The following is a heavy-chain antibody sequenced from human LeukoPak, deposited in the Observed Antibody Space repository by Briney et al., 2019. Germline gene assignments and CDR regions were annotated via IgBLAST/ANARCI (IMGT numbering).Heavy chain of an antibody. CDR1: GFTSSSYE. V-gene: IGHV3-48*03. J-gene: IGHJ6*02. D-gene: IGHD3-9*01. CDR3: ARVGLLTGYYSLYYYYGMDV. CDR2: ISSSGSTI. Sequence: PGGSLRLSCAASGFTSSSYEMNWVRQAPGKGLEWVSYISSSGSTIYYADSVKGRFTISRDNAKNSLYLQMNSLRAEDTAVYYCARVGLLTGYYSLYYYYGMDVWGQGTTVTVSS.